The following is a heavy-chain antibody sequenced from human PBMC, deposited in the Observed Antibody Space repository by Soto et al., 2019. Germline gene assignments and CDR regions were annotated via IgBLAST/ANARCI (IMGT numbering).Heavy chain of an antibody. CDR2: IYYSGST. V-gene: IGHV4-31*03. CDR3: ARGSEVGATLFDY. J-gene: IGHJ4*02. Sequence: QVQLQESGPGLVKPSQTLSLTCTVSGGSISSGGYYWSWIRQHPGKGLEWIGYIYYSGSTYYNPALKGRVTISVDTSKNQFSLKLSSVTAADTAVYYCARGSEVGATLFDYWGQGTLVTVSS. D-gene: IGHD1-26*01. CDR1: GGSISSGGYY.